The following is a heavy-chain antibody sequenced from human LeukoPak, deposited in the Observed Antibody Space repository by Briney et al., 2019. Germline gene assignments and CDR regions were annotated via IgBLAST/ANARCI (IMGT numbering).Heavy chain of an antibody. CDR2: IDPSNSYT. CDR1: GYNFTNYW. V-gene: IGHV5-10-1*01. J-gene: IGHJ4*02. D-gene: IGHD3-9*01. CDR3: ARHADYHILTGFDY. Sequence: GESLKISCKGSGYNFTNYWISWVRQMPGKGLEWMGRIDPSNSYTNYSPPFQGHVTTSADSSISTAYLQWNSLKASDTAMYYCARHADYHILTGFDYWGQGTLVTVS.